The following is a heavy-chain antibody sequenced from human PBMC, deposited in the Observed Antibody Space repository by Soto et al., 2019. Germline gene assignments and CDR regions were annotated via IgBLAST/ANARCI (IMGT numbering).Heavy chain of an antibody. Sequence: SETLSLTCAVSSGSISSSNWWSWVRQPPGKGLEWIGEIYHSGSTNYNPSLKSRVTISVDKSKNQFSLKLSSVTAADTAVYYCARSCIAARQGGGDYYYYMGVWGKGTTVTVSS. CDR2: IYHSGST. J-gene: IGHJ6*03. D-gene: IGHD6-6*01. CDR1: SGSISSSNW. V-gene: IGHV4-4*02. CDR3: ARSCIAARQGGGDYYYYMGV.